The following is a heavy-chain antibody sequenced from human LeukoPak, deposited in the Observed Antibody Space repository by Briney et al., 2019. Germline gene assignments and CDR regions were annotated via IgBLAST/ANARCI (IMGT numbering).Heavy chain of an antibody. D-gene: IGHD4-11*01. CDR1: GFSPTTSGVG. CDR3: AHITTVTCADY. V-gene: IGHV2-5*02. Sequence: SGPTLVKPTQTLTLTCTFSGFSPTTSGVGVGWIRQPPGKALEWLALIYWDDDERYSPSLKSRLTITKDTSKNQVVLTITNMDPVDTATYYCAHITTVTCADYWGQGTLVTVSS. J-gene: IGHJ4*02. CDR2: IYWDDDE.